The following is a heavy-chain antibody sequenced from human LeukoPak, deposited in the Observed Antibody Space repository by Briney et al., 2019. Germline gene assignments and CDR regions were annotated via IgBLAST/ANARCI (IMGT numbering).Heavy chain of an antibody. D-gene: IGHD1-26*01. Sequence: PGGSLRLSCAASGFTFSSYAMSWVRQAPGKGLECISGFSGSGGSTYYADSVKGRFTISRDNSKNTLYLQMNSLRAEDTAVYYCAKGQEWELPSYFDYWGQGTLVTVSS. CDR2: FSGSGGST. CDR3: AKGQEWELPSYFDY. CDR1: GFTFSSYA. J-gene: IGHJ4*02. V-gene: IGHV3-23*01.